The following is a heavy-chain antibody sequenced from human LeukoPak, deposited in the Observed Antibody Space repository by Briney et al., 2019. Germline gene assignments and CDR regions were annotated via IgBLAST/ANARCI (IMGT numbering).Heavy chain of an antibody. CDR3: AMHHLHLQVVLGGDAFDI. V-gene: IGHV1-18*01. Sequence: GASVKVSCKASGYTFTSYGISWVRQAPGQGLEWMGWISAYNGNTNYAQKLQGRVTMTTDTSTSTAYMELRSLRSDDTAVYYCAMHHLHLQVVLGGDAFDIWGQGTMVTVSS. J-gene: IGHJ3*02. D-gene: IGHD3-10*01. CDR2: ISAYNGNT. CDR1: GYTFTSYG.